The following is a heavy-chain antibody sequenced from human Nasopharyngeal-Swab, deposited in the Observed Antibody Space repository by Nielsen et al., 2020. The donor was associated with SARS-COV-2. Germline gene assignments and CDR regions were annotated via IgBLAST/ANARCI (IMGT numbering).Heavy chain of an antibody. CDR1: GYNFNQA. CDR3: VEDDGRSWLLDK. Sequence: ASVKVSCQASGYNFNQAMHWVRQHPGPGPVGRGVMDAGDGSTQYSQRFHDRITLTTDTTASTDYMDLRSLRTDDTAVYYCVEDDGRSWLLDKWGQGTRVTVSS. D-gene: IGHD5-24*01. CDR2: MDAGDGST. J-gene: IGHJ4*02. V-gene: IGHV1-3*01.